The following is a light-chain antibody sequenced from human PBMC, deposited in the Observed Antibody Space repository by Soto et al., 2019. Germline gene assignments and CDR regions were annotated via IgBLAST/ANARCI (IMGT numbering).Light chain of an antibody. CDR2: GVS. CDR3: HQYGSSLLT. J-gene: IGKJ4*01. V-gene: IGKV3-20*01. CDR1: QSGRDMY. Sequence: EIVLTQSPGTLSLSPGERATLSCRASQSGRDMYLAWYQQKPGQPPRLLIYGVSSRAYGIPDRFSGSGSGTDFTLTITRLEPEDSAVYYCHQYGSSLLTFGGGTKVEIK.